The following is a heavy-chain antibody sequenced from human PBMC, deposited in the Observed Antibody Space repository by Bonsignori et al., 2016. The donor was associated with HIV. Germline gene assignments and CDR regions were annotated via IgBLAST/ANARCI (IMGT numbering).Heavy chain of an antibody. CDR1: GFTFSNYA. V-gene: IGHV3-23*01. D-gene: IGHD1-26*01. Sequence: EVELLGSGGGLVQPGGSLRLSCVASGFTFSNYAMTWVRQVPGKGLEWVSALSGHGRTTYYADSVRGRFTISRDNSKNTLFLQMNSLRAEDTAIYYCAKGRSSGRFPDIYWGQGALVTVSS. CDR2: LSGHGRTT. CDR3: AKGRSSGRFPDIY. J-gene: IGHJ4*02.